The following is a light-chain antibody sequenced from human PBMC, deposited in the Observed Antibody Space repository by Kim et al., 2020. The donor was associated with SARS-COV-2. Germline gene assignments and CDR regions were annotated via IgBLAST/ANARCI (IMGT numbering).Light chain of an antibody. CDR1: TSDIGAYNF. Sequence: GQSTTISCPGTTSDIGAYNFVCWYQRHPGEAPKVIIYDVSNRPSGVSNRFSGSKSGNTASLTISGLQAEDEANYYCSSYTSSNTRVFGTGTKVTVL. CDR2: DVS. J-gene: IGLJ1*01. V-gene: IGLV2-14*03. CDR3: SSYTSSNTRV.